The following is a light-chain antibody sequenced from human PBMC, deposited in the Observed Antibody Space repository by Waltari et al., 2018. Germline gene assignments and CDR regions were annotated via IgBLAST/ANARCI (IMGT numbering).Light chain of an antibody. J-gene: IGKJ1*01. CDR2: DAS. CDR3: QMYVRLPVT. CDR1: QSVGRS. V-gene: IGKV3-20*01. Sequence: EIVLTQSPGTLSLSPGERATLSCRASQSVGRSLAWYQQRPGQAPRLLIYDASKRAPGIPERVSGSGAGTDFSLTIIRLGPEDFAVYYCQMYVRLPVTFGQGTKVEIK.